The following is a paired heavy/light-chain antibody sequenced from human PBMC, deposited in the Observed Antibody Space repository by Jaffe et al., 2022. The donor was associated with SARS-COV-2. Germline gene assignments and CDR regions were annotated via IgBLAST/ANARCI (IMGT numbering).Heavy chain of an antibody. D-gene: IGHD6-19*01. CDR3: ARGRNPWQQWILRFDP. CDR2: MNPNSANT. CDR1: GYTFTSYD. V-gene: IGHV1-8*01. J-gene: IGHJ5*02. Sequence: QVQLVQSGAEVKKPGASVKVSCKASGYTFTSYDINWVRQATGQGLEWMGWMNPNSANTGYAQKFQGRVTMTRNTSISTAYMELSSLTSEDTAVYYCARGRNPWQQWILRFDPWGQGTLVTVSS.
Light chain of an antibody. J-gene: IGKJ2*01. Sequence: DIVMTQSPLSLPVTPGEPASISCRSSQSLLHSNGYNYLDWYLQKPGQSPQLLIYLGSNRASGVPDRFSGSGSGADFTLKISRVEAEDVGVYYCMQALQTPYTFGQGTKLEIK. CDR3: MQALQTPYT. CDR2: LGS. V-gene: IGKV2-28*01. CDR1: QSLLHSNGYNY.